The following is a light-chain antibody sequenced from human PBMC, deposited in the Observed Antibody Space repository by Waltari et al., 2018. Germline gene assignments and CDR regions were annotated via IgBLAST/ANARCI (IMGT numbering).Light chain of an antibody. Sequence: EVVMTQSPATLSVSPGERATLSSRASQGIYDNVAWYQHKPGQAPRLLIYRSSARATGIPARFRGSGSGTEFTLTISSLQSEDSAVYYCQQYNRWPPITFGQGTRLEIK. CDR2: RSS. CDR1: QGIYDN. J-gene: IGKJ5*01. V-gene: IGKV3-15*01. CDR3: QQYNRWPPIT.